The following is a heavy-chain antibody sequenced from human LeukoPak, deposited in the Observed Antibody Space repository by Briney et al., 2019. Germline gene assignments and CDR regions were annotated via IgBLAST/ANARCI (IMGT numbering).Heavy chain of an antibody. CDR1: GFTFISYW. CDR3: ARGHHYYDSSAYYY. CDR2: INSDGSTT. V-gene: IGHV3-74*01. J-gene: IGHJ4*02. D-gene: IGHD3-22*01. Sequence: GGSLRLSCAASGFTFISYWMHWVRQAPGKGLVWVSRINSDGSTTSYAASVKGRFTISRDTAKNTLYLKMNSLRAEDTAVYYCARGHHYYDSSAYYYWGQGTLVTVSS.